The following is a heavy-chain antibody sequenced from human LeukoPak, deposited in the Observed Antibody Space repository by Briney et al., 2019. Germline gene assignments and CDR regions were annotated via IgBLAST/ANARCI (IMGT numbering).Heavy chain of an antibody. V-gene: IGHV4-39*01. CDR1: GGSISSSSYY. CDR2: IYYSGST. Sequence: SETLSLTCTVSGGSISSSSYYWGWHRQPPGKGREWVGSIYYSGSTYYNPSLKSRVTISVDTSKNQFSLNLSSVTAADTAVYYCARLYYDSSGYYQICYFDYWGQGTLVTVSS. J-gene: IGHJ4*02. D-gene: IGHD3-22*01. CDR3: ARLYYDSSGYYQICYFDY.